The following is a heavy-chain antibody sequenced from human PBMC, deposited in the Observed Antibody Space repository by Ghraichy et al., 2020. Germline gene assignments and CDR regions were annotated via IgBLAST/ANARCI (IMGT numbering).Heavy chain of an antibody. V-gene: IGHV4-59*01. CDR1: GGCISSYY. Sequence: GSLSLTCTVSGGCISSYYWSWIRQPPGKGLEWIGYIYYSGSTNYNPSLKSRVTISVDTSKNQFSLKLSSVTAADTAVYYCARDLHDSSGYYPVHWFDPWGQGTLVTVSS. D-gene: IGHD3-22*01. CDR3: ARDLHDSSGYYPVHWFDP. J-gene: IGHJ5*02. CDR2: IYYSGST.